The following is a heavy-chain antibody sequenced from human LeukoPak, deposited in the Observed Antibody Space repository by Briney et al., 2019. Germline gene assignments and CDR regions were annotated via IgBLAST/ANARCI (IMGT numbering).Heavy chain of an antibody. V-gene: IGHV3-7*03. J-gene: IGHJ5*02. CDR2: IKQDGSEK. D-gene: IGHD1-1*01. Sequence: SGGSLRLSCAASGFTFSSYWMSWVRQAPGKGLEWVANIKQDGSEKYYVDSVKGRFTISRDNAKNSLYLQMNSLRAEDTAVYYCARGKLERRDNWFDPWGQGTLVTVSS. CDR3: ARGKLERRDNWFDP. CDR1: GFTFSSYW.